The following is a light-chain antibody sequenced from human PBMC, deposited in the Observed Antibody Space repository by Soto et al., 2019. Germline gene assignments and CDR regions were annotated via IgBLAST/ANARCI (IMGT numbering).Light chain of an antibody. CDR1: QNIYSN. CDR2: RAS. CDR3: LQYHNLWA. Sequence: IVVTQSPATLSVSPGERVTLSCRASQNIYSNIAWYQQRPGQAPRLLIYRASTRATGVPARFSGSGSGTDFTLTISSLQSEDFTVYSCLQYHNLWAFGQGTKV. J-gene: IGKJ1*01. V-gene: IGKV3-15*01.